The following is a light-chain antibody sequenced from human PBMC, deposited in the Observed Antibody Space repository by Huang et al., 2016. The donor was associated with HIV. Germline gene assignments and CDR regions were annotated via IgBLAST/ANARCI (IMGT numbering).Light chain of an antibody. V-gene: IGKV3-15*01. CDR2: GAS. J-gene: IGKJ5*01. CDR1: HSVSSN. CDR3: QQYDNWPLT. Sequence: ERVMTQSPATLSVAPGERVTHSCRARHSVSSNLAWYQQKPGQAPRLLSHGASTRATGVPARCSGSGSGTEFTLAISSLQSEDSGVYFCQQYDNWPLTFGQGTRLEIK.